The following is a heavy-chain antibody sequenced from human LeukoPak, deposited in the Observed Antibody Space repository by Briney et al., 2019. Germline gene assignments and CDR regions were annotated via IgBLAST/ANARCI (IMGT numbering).Heavy chain of an antibody. D-gene: IGHD4-17*01. CDR2: ISSSSSYI. CDR1: GFTFSSYS. Sequence: GGSLRLSCAASGFTFSSYSMNWVRQAPGKGLEWVSSISSSSSYIYYADSVKGRFTISRDNAKNSLYLQVNSLRAEDTAVYYCARDLDYGDYAFDYWGQGTLVTVSS. CDR3: ARDLDYGDYAFDY. V-gene: IGHV3-21*01. J-gene: IGHJ4*02.